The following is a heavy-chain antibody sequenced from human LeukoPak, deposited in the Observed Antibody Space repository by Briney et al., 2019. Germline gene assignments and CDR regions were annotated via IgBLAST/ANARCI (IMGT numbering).Heavy chain of an antibody. Sequence: GGSLRLSCEASGFTFNNAWMNWVRQAPGKGLEWVGRIKSKTDGGTTDYAAPVKGRFTISRGDSKNTLYLQMNSLKTDDTAVYYCATLFGDYQPFDYWGQGTLVTVSS. V-gene: IGHV3-15*01. CDR1: GFTFNNAW. J-gene: IGHJ4*02. D-gene: IGHD4-17*01. CDR3: ATLFGDYQPFDY. CDR2: IKSKTDGGTT.